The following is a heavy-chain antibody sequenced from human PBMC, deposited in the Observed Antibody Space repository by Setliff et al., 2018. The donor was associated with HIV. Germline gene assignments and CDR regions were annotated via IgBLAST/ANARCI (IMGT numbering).Heavy chain of an antibody. CDR2: IYYSGGTSGTT. CDR3: ATRPADTKWYGVFDY. D-gene: IGHD3-10*01. CDR1: GVSITSYF. V-gene: IGHV4-59*08. J-gene: IGHJ4*02. Sequence: SETLSLTCTVSGVSITSYFWSWIRQPPGKGLEYIGYIYYSGGTSGTTNYNPSLKSRVTISIDTSKNQFSLRLNSVTAADTAVYYCATRPADTKWYGVFDYWGQGRLVTAPQ.